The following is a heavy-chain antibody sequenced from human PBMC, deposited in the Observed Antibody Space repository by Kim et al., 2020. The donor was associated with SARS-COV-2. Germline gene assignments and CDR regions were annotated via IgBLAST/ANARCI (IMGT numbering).Heavy chain of an antibody. CDR2: ISYDGSNK. V-gene: IGHV3-30-3*01. CDR1: GFTFSSYA. D-gene: IGHD4-17*01. CDR3: ARDALPSFYGAQIYYYMDV. J-gene: IGHJ6*03. Sequence: GGSLRLSCAASGFTFSSYAMHWVRQAPGKGLEWVAGISYDGSNKYYADSVKGRFTISRDNSKNTLYLQMNSLRAEDTAVYYCARDALPSFYGAQIYYYMDVWGKGTTVTVSS.